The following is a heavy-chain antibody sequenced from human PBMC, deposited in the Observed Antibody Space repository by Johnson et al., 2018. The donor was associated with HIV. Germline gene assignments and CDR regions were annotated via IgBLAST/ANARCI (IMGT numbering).Heavy chain of an antibody. Sequence: EVQLVESGGGVVRPGGSLRLSCAASGFTFDDYGMSWVRQAPGKGLEWVSGINWDGGSTGYADSVKGRFTISRDNAKNSLYLQMNSLRAEDTAFYYCARDQGLGGTYSYAFDIWGQGTVVTVSS. V-gene: IGHV3-20*04. J-gene: IGHJ3*02. CDR1: GFTFDDYG. CDR3: ARDQGLGGTYSYAFDI. CDR2: INWDGGST. D-gene: IGHD1-26*01.